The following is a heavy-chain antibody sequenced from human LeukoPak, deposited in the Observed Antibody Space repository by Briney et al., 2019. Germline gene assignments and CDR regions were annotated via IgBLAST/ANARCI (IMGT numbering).Heavy chain of an antibody. CDR1: GFTFSSYA. CDR3: AKDSYYDSSGYYSYHFDY. CDR2: ISGSGGST. Sequence: PGGSLRLSCAASGFTFSSYAMSWVRQAPGKGLEWVSAISGSGGSTYYADSVKGRFTISRDNSKNTLYLQMNSLRAEDTAVYYCAKDSYYDSSGYYSYHFDYWGQGTLVTVSS. V-gene: IGHV3-23*01. D-gene: IGHD3-22*01. J-gene: IGHJ4*01.